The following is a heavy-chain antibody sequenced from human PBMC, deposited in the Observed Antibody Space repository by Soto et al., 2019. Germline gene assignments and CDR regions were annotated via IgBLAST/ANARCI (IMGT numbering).Heavy chain of an antibody. CDR1: GGSISSYY. J-gene: IGHJ4*02. V-gene: IGHV4-59*01. Sequence: PSGTLSLTCTVSGGSISSYYWSWTRQPPGEGLEWIGYIYYSGSTNYNPSLKSRVTISVDTSKNQFSLKLSSVTAADTAVYYCARSDGRYWSQATLVTVS. CDR2: IYYSGST. CDR3: ARSDGRY.